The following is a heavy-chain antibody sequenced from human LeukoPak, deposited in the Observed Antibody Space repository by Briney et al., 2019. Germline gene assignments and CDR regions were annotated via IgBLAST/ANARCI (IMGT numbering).Heavy chain of an antibody. CDR2: IDPSDSYT. CDR1: GYSFTSYW. CDR3: ARTWFGSLDP. J-gene: IGHJ5*02. D-gene: IGHD3-10*01. V-gene: IGHV5-10-1*01. Sequence: GESLKISCKGSGYSFTSYWISWVRLMPGKGLEWMGRIDPSDSYTNYSPSFQGHVTISADKSISTAYLQWGSLKASDTAMYYCARTWFGSLDPWGQGTLVTVSS.